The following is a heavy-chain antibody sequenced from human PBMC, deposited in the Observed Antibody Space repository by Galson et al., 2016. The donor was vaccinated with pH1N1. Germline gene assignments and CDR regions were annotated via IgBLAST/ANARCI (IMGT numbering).Heavy chain of an antibody. J-gene: IGHJ4*02. CDR3: ARDSEYSGHEGFH. CDR1: GFTFTSYA. V-gene: IGHV3-30*04. Sequence: LRLSCAASGFTFTSYAMHWVRQAPGKGLEWVAVILYDGTNEYYADSVKGRFTISRDKTQSTVYLQMNSLRTEDTAVYYCARDSEYSGHEGFHWTQGTLVIVSA. D-gene: IGHD5-12*01. CDR2: ILYDGTNE.